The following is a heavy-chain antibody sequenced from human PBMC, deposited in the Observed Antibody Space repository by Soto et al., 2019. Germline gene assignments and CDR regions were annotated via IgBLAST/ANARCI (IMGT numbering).Heavy chain of an antibody. CDR2: ITANSGST. D-gene: IGHD3-3*01. V-gene: IGHV3-23*01. J-gene: IGHJ4*02. CDR3: AKSPEWPNRYFDY. CDR1: GFTFSSYA. Sequence: RGSLRLSCAASGFTFSSYAMVWVRQAPGKGLEWVSTITANSGSTAYGDYVKGRFTISRDNSKSTLYLQMNSLRVEDTAAYYCAKSPEWPNRYFDYRGQGPLVTVSS.